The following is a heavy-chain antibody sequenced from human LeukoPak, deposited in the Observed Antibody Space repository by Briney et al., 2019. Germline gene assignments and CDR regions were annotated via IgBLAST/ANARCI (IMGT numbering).Heavy chain of an antibody. D-gene: IGHD3-22*01. Sequence: GGSLRLSCAASGFTFSNYGMHWVRQAPGKGLEWVAVISYYGSNKDYADSVKGRFTTSRDNSKNTLYLQMNSLRAEDTAVYYCAKSIDSSGYYSFFDYWGQGALVTVSS. J-gene: IGHJ4*02. CDR2: ISYYGSNK. CDR3: AKSIDSSGYYSFFDY. CDR1: GFTFSNYG. V-gene: IGHV3-30*18.